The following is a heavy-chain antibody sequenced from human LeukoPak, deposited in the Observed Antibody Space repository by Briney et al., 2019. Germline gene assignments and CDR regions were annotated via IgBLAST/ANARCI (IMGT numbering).Heavy chain of an antibody. CDR3: ARGASYYDSSGYSYNWFDP. CDR2: INHSGST. D-gene: IGHD3-22*01. Sequence: SETLSLTCAVYGGSFSGYYWSWIRQPPGKGLEWIGEINHSGSTNYNPSLKSRVTISVDTSKNQFSLKLSSVTAADTAEYYCARGASYYDSSGYSYNWFDPWGQGTLVTVSS. V-gene: IGHV4-34*01. CDR1: GGSFSGYY. J-gene: IGHJ5*02.